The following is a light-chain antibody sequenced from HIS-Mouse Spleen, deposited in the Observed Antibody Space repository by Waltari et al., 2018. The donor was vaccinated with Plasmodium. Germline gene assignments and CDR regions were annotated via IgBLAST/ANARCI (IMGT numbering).Light chain of an antibody. Sequence: QSALTQPPSASGSPGQSVTIPCTGTSSDVGGYYYVSRYQQHPGKAPKLMIYEVSKRPSGVPDRFSGSKSGNTASLTVSGLQAEDEADYYCSSYAGSNNLVFGGGTKLTVL. CDR1: SSDVGGYYY. CDR2: EVS. J-gene: IGLJ2*01. V-gene: IGLV2-8*01. CDR3: SSYAGSNNLV.